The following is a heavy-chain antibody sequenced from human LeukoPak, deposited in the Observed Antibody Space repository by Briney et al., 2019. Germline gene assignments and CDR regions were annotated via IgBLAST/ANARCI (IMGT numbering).Heavy chain of an antibody. CDR1: GFTFSSYA. V-gene: IGHV3-23*01. CDR3: AKMTTVTLSNTYFDY. Sequence: GGSLRLSCAASGFTFSSYAMSWVRQAPGKGLKWVSAISGSGGSTYYADSVKGRFTISRDNSKNTLYLQMNSLRAEDTAVYYCAKMTTVTLSNTYFDYWGQGTLVTVSS. J-gene: IGHJ4*02. CDR2: ISGSGGST. D-gene: IGHD4-17*01.